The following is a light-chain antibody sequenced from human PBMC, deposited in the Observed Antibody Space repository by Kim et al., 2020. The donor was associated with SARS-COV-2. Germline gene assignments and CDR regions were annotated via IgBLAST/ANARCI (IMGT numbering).Light chain of an antibody. V-gene: IGKV3-20*01. CDR2: GAS. CDR1: QRSTNNY. J-gene: IGKJ1*01. CDR3: QQYATLPRT. Sequence: SQGERVTLSCRASQRSTNNYLAGYQQKPGQAPGLLIYGASTRATGIPDRFSGSGSGTDFTLTITRLEPEDFAVYYCQQYATLPRTFGQGTKVDIK.